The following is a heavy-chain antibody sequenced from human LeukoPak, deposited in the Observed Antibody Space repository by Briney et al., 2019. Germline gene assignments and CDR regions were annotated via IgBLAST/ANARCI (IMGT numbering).Heavy chain of an antibody. D-gene: IGHD6-13*01. CDR3: AKDTYSSPSSFDY. Sequence: PGGSLRLSCAASGFTFSGYAMSWVRQAPGKGLEWVSAISGSGGSTYYADSVKGRFTISRDNSKNTLYLQMNSLRAEDTAVYYCAKDTYSSPSSFDYWGQGTLVTVSS. CDR2: ISGSGGST. V-gene: IGHV3-23*01. CDR1: GFTFSGYA. J-gene: IGHJ4*02.